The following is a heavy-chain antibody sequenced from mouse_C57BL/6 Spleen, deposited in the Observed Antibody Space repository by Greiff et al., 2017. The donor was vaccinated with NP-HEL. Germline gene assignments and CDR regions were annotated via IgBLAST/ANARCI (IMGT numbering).Heavy chain of an antibody. V-gene: IGHV1-64*01. CDR3: ARGGDGFFYAMDY. J-gene: IGHJ4*01. CDR1: GYTFTSYW. CDR2: IHPNSGST. Sequence: VQLQQPGAELVKPGASVKLSCKASGYTFTSYWMHWVKQRPGQGLEWIGMIHPNSGSTNYNEKFKSKATLTVDKSSSTAYMQLSSLTSEDSAVYYCARGGDGFFYAMDYWGQGTSVTVSS. D-gene: IGHD2-3*01.